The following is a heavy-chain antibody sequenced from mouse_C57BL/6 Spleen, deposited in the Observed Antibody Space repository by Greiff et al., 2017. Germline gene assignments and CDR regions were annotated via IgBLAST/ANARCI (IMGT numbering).Heavy chain of an antibody. J-gene: IGHJ4*01. D-gene: IGHD2-4*01. CDR1: GYTFTSYW. V-gene: IGHV1-72*01. CDR2: IDPNSGGT. CDR3: AIYGCDYDGFYAMDY. Sequence: VQLQQPGAELVKPGASVKLSCKASGYTFTSYWMHWVKQRPGRGLEWIGWIDPNSGGTKYTEKFKSKATLTVDKPSSSAYMQLSSLTSGNSAVYECAIYGCDYDGFYAMDYWGQGTSVTGSS.